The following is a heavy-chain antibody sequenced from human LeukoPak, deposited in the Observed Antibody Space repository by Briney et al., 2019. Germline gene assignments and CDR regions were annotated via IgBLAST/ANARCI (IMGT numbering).Heavy chain of an antibody. Sequence: PGGSLRLSCAASGFTFSSYGMHWVRQAPCKGLEWVAVIWYGGSNKYYADSVKGRFTISRDNSKNTLYLQMNSLRAEDTAVYYCARDGEIPYSSSEYYFDYWGQGTLVTVSS. V-gene: IGHV3-33*08. CDR3: ARDGEIPYSSSEYYFDY. CDR2: IWYGGSNK. J-gene: IGHJ4*02. D-gene: IGHD6-13*01. CDR1: GFTFSSYG.